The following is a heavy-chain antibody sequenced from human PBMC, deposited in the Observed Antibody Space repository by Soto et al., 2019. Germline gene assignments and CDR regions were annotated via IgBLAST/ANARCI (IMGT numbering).Heavy chain of an antibody. CDR2: ISSTGSYA. CDR3: ARDSSITPRPLDY. J-gene: IGHJ4*02. Sequence: GSLRLSCAASGFTFRDYYMSWIRQAPGKGLEWVSYISSTGSYAKYADSVKGRFTISRDNAKNSLYLQMNSLRAEDTAVYYCARDSSITPRPLDYWGQGTPVTVSS. V-gene: IGHV3-11*06. CDR1: GFTFRDYY. D-gene: IGHD6-6*01.